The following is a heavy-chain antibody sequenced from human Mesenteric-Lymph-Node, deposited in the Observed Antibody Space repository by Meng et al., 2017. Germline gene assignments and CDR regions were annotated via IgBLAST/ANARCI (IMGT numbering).Heavy chain of an antibody. J-gene: IGHJ4*02. V-gene: IGHV3-33*01. CDR3: ARGALSESVTRFFDF. CDR2: IWYDESNK. CDR1: GFTFSDYG. D-gene: IGHD3-3*01. Sequence: GESLKISCAASGFTFSDYGMHWVRQAPGKGLELVAVIWYDESNKYYADSAKGRFTISRDNSKNTLYLQMNSLRVDDTAIYYCARGALSESVTRFFDFWGRGTLVTVSS.